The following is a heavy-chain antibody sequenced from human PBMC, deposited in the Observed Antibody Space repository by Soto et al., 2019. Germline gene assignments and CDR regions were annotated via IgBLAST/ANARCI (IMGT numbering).Heavy chain of an antibody. D-gene: IGHD2-2*01. CDR1: GGSISSGGYY. CDR3: AREKVVPPYYYGMDV. V-gene: IGHV4-31*03. Sequence: QVQLQESGPGLVKPSQTLSLTCTVSGGSISSGGYYWSWIRQHPGKGLEWIGYIYYSGSTYYNPSLKSRVTISVDTSKNQFSLKLSSVTAADTAVYYCAREKVVPPYYYGMDVWGQGTTVTVSS. J-gene: IGHJ6*02. CDR2: IYYSGST.